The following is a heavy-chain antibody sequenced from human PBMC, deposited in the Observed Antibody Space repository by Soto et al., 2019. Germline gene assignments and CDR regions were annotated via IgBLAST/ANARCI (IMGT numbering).Heavy chain of an antibody. CDR1: GFPFSRYG. Sequence: VQLVESGGVVVQPGRSLRLLCEASGFPFSRYGMHWVRQAPGMGQEWVAVISWAGLAQYYGDSVRSRFTISRDNSQSTLYLQMNSLRTEDTAIYYCAKETIQVGGPNYFDYWGQGVLVTVSS. V-gene: IGHV3-30*18. D-gene: IGHD1-1*01. J-gene: IGHJ4*02. CDR2: ISWAGLAQ. CDR3: AKETIQVGGPNYFDY.